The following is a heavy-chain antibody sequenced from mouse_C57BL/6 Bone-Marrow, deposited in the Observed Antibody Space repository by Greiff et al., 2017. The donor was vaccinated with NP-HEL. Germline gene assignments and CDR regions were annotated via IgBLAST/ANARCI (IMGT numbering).Heavy chain of an antibody. CDR1: GFTFTSSC. V-gene: IGHV1-74*01. CDR3: AIPYYSNYGSIDD. CDR2: IHPSDSDT. Sequence: VQLQQPGAELVRPGASVKVSCTASGFTFTSSCMHWVKQRPGQGLEWLGRIHPSDSDTTYIPKFKGKATLTADKSSNTAYRQLSSLTSEDTAVYYCAIPYYSNYGSIDDWGTGTTVTVSS. J-gene: IGHJ1*03. D-gene: IGHD2-5*01.